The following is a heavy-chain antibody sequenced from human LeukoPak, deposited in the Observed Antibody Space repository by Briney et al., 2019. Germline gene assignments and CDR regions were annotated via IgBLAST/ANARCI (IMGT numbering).Heavy chain of an antibody. Sequence: SETLSLTCAVYGGSFSGYYWSWIRQPPGKGLEWIGEINHSGSTNYNPSLKSRVTISVDTSKNQFSLKLDSVTAADTAVYYCARDGPSVFDYWGQGTLVTVSS. CDR2: INHSGST. CDR3: ARDGPSVFDY. V-gene: IGHV4-34*01. J-gene: IGHJ4*02. CDR1: GGSFSGYY.